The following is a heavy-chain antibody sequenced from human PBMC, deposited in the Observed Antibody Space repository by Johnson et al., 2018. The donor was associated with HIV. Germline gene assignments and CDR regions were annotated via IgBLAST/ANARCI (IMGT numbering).Heavy chain of an antibody. D-gene: IGHD6-13*01. V-gene: IGHV3-11*04. CDR2: ISSSGSTI. CDR1: GFTFSDYY. Sequence: QEQLVESGGGLVKPGGSLRLSCAASGFTFSDYYMSWIRQAPGKGLEWVSYISSSGSTIYYADSVKGRFTISRDNAKNSVYLQMNSLRAEDTAVYYCARSEYSSSWSNAFDIWGQGTMVTVSS. J-gene: IGHJ3*02. CDR3: ARSEYSSSWSNAFDI.